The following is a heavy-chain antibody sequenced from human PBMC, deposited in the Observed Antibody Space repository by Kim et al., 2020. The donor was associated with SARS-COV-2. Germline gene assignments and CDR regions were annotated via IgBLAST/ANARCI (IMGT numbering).Heavy chain of an antibody. CDR3: AKDQEVYSGSYYY. V-gene: IGHV3-23*01. D-gene: IGHD1-26*01. Sequence: YADAGKGRFTITRNNSKNTLYLQMNSLRAEDTAVYYCAKDQEVYSGSYYYWGQGTLVTVSS. J-gene: IGHJ4*02.